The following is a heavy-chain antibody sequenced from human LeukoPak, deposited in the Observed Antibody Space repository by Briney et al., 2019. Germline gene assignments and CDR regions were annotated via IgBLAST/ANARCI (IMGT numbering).Heavy chain of an antibody. D-gene: IGHD1-26*01. CDR2: INHSGST. CDR1: GGSFSGYY. V-gene: IGHV4-34*01. Sequence: SETLSLTCAVYGGSFSGYYWSWIRQPPGKGLEWIGEINHSGSTNYNPSLKSRVTISVDTSKNQFSLKLSSVTAADTAVYYCAGELLQYFDYWGQGTLVTVSS. CDR3: AGELLQYFDY. J-gene: IGHJ4*02.